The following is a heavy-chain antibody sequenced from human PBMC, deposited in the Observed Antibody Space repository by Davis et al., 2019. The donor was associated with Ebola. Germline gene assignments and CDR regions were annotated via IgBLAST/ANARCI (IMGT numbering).Heavy chain of an antibody. V-gene: IGHV4-34*01. J-gene: IGHJ5*02. CDR3: ARGYSSGWYKGWFDP. D-gene: IGHD6-19*01. CDR1: GGSFSGYY. Sequence: MPSETLPLTCAVYGGSFSGYYWSWIRQPPGKGLEWIGEINHSGSTNYNPSLKSRVTISVDTSKNQFSLKLSSVTAADTAVYYCARGYSSGWYKGWFDPWGQGTLVTVSS. CDR2: INHSGST.